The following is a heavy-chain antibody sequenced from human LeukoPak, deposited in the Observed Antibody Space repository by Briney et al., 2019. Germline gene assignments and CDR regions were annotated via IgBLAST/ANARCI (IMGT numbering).Heavy chain of an antibody. Sequence: PSETLSLTCSVSGYSISSGYYWGWIRQPPGKGLEWIGSIRHSGSTYYNPSLKSRVTISVDTSKNQSSLKLSSVTAADTAVYYCARDDNYLEWLLFVYWGQGTLVTVSS. D-gene: IGHD3-3*01. CDR3: ARDDNYLEWLLFVY. J-gene: IGHJ4*02. CDR2: IRHSGST. V-gene: IGHV4-38-2*02. CDR1: GYSISSGYY.